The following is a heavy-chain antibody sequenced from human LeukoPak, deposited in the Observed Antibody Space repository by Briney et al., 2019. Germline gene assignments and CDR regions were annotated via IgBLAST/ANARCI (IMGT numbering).Heavy chain of an antibody. CDR1: GYTFSLYS. J-gene: IGHJ3*02. CDR2: ISSTSDYI. D-gene: IGHD3-16*02. Sequence: GGSLTLSCAASGYTFSLYSANWVRHAPGKGLEWVSSISSTSDYIYYADSVKGRFTISRDNTKNSLYLQMNSLRAEDTAVYYCVSGNDPDSAWENYRLDAFDIWGQGTTVIVSS. CDR3: VSGNDPDSAWENYRLDAFDI. V-gene: IGHV3-21*01.